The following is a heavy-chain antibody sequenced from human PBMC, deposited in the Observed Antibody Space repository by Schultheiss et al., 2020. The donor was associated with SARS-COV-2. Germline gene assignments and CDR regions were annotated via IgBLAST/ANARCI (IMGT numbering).Heavy chain of an antibody. CDR3: ARDRGIAAAGHRYFDY. CDR1: GGSISSYY. V-gene: IGHV4-59*01. D-gene: IGHD6-13*01. Sequence: SETLSLTCTVSGGSISSYYWSWIRQPPGKGLEWIGYIYYSGSTNYNPSLKSRVTISVDTSKNQFSLKLSSVTAADTAVYYCARDRGIAAAGHRYFDYWGQGTLVTVSS. J-gene: IGHJ4*02. CDR2: IYYSGST.